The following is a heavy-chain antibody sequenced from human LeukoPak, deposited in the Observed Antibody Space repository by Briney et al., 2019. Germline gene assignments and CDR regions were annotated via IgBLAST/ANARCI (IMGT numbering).Heavy chain of an antibody. CDR1: GGTFSSYA. Sequence: GASVKVSCKASGGTFSSYAISLVRQAPGQGLEWMGRIIPIFGTANYAQKFQGRVTITTDESTSTAYMELSSLRSEDTAVYYCARDRAIGGFDYWGQGTLVTVSS. D-gene: IGHD1-26*01. V-gene: IGHV1-69*05. J-gene: IGHJ4*02. CDR2: IIPIFGTA. CDR3: ARDRAIGGFDY.